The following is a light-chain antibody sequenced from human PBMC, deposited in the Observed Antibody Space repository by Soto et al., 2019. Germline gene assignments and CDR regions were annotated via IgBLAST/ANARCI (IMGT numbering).Light chain of an antibody. V-gene: IGKV3-15*01. CDR3: QQYNNWPLT. CDR1: QSVSSN. J-gene: IGKJ1*01. Sequence: EIVMTQSPATLSVSPGERATLSCRASQSVSSNLAWYQQKPGQAPRLLIYGASTRATGIPARFSGSGSGTEFTLTISSLQFEDFAVYYCQQYNNWPLTFGQGTKVDIK. CDR2: GAS.